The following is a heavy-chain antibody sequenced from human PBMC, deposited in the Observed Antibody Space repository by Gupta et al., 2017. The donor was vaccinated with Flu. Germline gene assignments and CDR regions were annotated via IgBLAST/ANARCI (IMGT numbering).Heavy chain of an antibody. CDR3: AGRGTYYFDF. CDR1: GGSVNVFSYF. CDR2: VHSSGNT. J-gene: IGHJ4*02. Sequence: QLRESGPRLLKPSQTLSLTCSVSGGSVNVFSYFWSWIRQHPEKGLEWIGYVHSSGNTYYSPSLRSRLMMSIDTSKNEFSLEVTSVTASDTAMYYCAGRGTYYFDFWGQGALVTVSS. V-gene: IGHV4-31*03. D-gene: IGHD1-7*01.